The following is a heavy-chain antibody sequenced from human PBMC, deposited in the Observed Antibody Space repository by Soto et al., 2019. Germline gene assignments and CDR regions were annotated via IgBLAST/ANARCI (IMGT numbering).Heavy chain of an antibody. V-gene: IGHV3-74*01. CDR2: IXXDGSRT. CDR3: ARDPNYDILTGWGYYYYGMDV. CDR1: GFTFSSYX. J-gene: IGHJ6*02. D-gene: IGHD3-9*01. Sequence: XGSLRLSCXASGFTFSSYXXXXXXQXPGKGLVWVSXIXXDGSRTCHGDSVKGRFTISRDNAKNTLYLQMNSLRAEDTAVYYCARDPNYDILTGWGYYYYGMDVWGQGTTVTVSS.